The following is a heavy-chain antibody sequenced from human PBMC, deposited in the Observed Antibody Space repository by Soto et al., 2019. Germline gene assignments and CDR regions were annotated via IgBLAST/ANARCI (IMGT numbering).Heavy chain of an antibody. CDR3: ARGRGPYCGGDCSIDY. CDR2: IYYSGST. J-gene: IGHJ4*02. V-gene: IGHV4-59*01. Sequence: SETLSLTCTVSGGSISSYYWSWIRQPPGKGLEWIGYIYYSGSTNYNPSLKSRVTISVDTSKNQFSLKLSSVTAADTAVYYCARGRGPYCGGDCSIDYWGQGTLVTVSS. CDR1: GGSISSYY. D-gene: IGHD2-21*02.